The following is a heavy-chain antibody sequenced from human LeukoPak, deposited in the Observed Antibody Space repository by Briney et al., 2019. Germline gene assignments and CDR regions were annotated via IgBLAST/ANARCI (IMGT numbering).Heavy chain of an antibody. CDR2: FSGASGNT. J-gene: IGHJ5*02. Sequence: GGSLRLSCAASGFTFCSSVMSWDRQAPGKGLEWISTFSGASGNTYYAASVRGRFTISRDNSKNTLFLQMNSLRAEDTAVYYCAKDRLSTPIAPRFDPWGQGTQVTVSS. V-gene: IGHV3-23*01. CDR3: AKDRLSTPIAPRFDP. D-gene: IGHD2-21*02. CDR1: GFTFCSSV.